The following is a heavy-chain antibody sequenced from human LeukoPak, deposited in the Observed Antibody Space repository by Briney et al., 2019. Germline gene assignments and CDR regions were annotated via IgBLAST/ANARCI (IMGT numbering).Heavy chain of an antibody. V-gene: IGHV1-8*03. J-gene: IGHJ6*03. Sequence: GASVKVSCKASGYTFTSYDIHWVRQATGQGLEWMGWMNSNSGNTGYAQKFQGRVTITKDISISTAYMELSSLRSEDTAVYYCARTRGRDSYHYYYYMDVWGKGTTVTVSS. D-gene: IGHD1-26*01. CDR1: GYTFTSYD. CDR2: MNSNSGNT. CDR3: ARTRGRDSYHYYYYMDV.